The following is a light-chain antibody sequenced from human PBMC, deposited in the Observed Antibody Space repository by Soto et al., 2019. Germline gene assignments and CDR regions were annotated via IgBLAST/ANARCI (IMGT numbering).Light chain of an antibody. Sequence: QAVVTQPPSVSGAPGQRVTISCTGSSSNIGAGYDVHWYQQLPGTAPKLLFYGNSNRPSGVPDRFSGSKSGTSASLAITGLQAEDEADYYCQSYDSSLSGYVVFGGGTQLTVL. J-gene: IGLJ2*01. CDR2: GNS. CDR1: SSNIGAGYD. CDR3: QSYDSSLSGYVV. V-gene: IGLV1-40*01.